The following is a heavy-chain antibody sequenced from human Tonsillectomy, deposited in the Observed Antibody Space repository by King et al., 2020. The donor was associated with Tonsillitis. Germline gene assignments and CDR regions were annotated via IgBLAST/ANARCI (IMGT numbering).Heavy chain of an antibody. V-gene: IGHV3-23*04. D-gene: IGHD4-17*01. J-gene: IGHJ4*02. Sequence: VQLVESGGGLVQPGGSLRLSCAASGFTFSNYAMSWVRQAPGMGLEWVSAISGSGDTTYYADSVKGRFTISRDNSKNTLYLQMNSPRAEDTATYYCAKDPSNGAYAPEVHDYWGQGTLVTVSS. CDR3: AKDPSNGAYAPEVHDY. CDR1: GFTFSNYA. CDR2: ISGSGDTT.